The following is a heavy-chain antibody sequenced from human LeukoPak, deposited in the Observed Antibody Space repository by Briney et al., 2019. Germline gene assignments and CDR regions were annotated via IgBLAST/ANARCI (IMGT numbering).Heavy chain of an antibody. CDR1: GGSISSGSYY. CDR2: IYTSGST. J-gene: IGHJ4*02. D-gene: IGHD3-3*01. V-gene: IGHV4-61*02. CDR3: ATIMGPYDFWSGYYRDY. Sequence: SETLSLTCTGSGGSISSGSYYWSWIRQPAGKGLEWIGRIYTSGSTNYNPSLKSRVTISVDTSKNQFSLKLSSVTAADTAVYYCATIMGPYDFWSGYYRDYWGQGTLVTVSS.